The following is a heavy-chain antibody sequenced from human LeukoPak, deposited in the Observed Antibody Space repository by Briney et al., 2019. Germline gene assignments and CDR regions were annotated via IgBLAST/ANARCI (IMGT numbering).Heavy chain of an antibody. Sequence: GGSLRLSCAASAFSLNAYNMDWVRQAPGNGLEWVSSISYTGTYIYYADSVKGRFTISRDNAQNSLYLQMNSLRAEDTAIYYCVRDRGTYRPIDYWGQRTLVTVSS. CDR1: AFSLNAYN. J-gene: IGHJ4*02. V-gene: IGHV3-21*04. CDR3: VRDRGTYRPIDY. CDR2: ISYTGTYI.